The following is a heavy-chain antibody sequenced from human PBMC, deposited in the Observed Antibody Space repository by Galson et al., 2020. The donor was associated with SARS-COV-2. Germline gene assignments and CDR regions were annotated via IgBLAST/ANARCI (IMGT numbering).Heavy chain of an antibody. J-gene: IGHJ3*02. D-gene: IGHD2-15*01. Sequence: GESLKISCKASGYTFTSYGVSWVRQAPGQGLEWMGWISSYNDYTNYAQKLQGRVTMTTDTSTSTAYMELRSLRSDDTAVYYCARAYCSGGSCPNLDIWGQGTMVTVSS. CDR1: GYTFTSYG. V-gene: IGHV1-18*01. CDR3: ARAYCSGGSCPNLDI. CDR2: ISSYNDYT.